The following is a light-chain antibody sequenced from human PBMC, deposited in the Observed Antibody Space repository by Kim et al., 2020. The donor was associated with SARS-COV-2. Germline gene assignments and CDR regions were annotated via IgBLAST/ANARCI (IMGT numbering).Light chain of an antibody. V-gene: IGKV1-39*01. CDR3: QQSYSTPYT. CDR1: QSISSY. J-gene: IGKJ2*01. Sequence: SASVGDRFTITFRASQSISSYLNWYQPKPGKAPKLLIYAASSLQSGVPSRFSGSGSGTDFALTISSLQPEDFATYYCQQSYSTPYTFGQETKLEI. CDR2: AAS.